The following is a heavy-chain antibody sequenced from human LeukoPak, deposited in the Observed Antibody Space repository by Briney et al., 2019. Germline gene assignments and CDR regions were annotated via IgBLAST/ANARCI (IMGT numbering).Heavy chain of an antibody. V-gene: IGHV4-39*01. D-gene: IGHD3-22*01. Sequence: PETLSLTCTVSGGSISSSSYYWGWIRQPPGKGLEWIGSIYYSGSTYYSPSLKSRVTISVDTSKNQFSLKLSSVTAADTAVYYCALMYYSDSSGYYLGYYFDYWGRGTLVTVSS. CDR3: ALMYYSDSSGYYLGYYFDY. J-gene: IGHJ4*02. CDR1: GGSISSSSYY. CDR2: IYYSGST.